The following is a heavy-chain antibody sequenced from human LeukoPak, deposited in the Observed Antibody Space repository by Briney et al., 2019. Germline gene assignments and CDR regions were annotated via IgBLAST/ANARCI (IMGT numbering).Heavy chain of an antibody. CDR1: GYTFTSYT. V-gene: IGHV1-3*03. CDR3: ARDHLSGMDY. D-gene: IGHD3-10*01. CDR2: INTGSGNT. Sequence: GASVKVSCKASGYTFTSYTIHWMRQAPGQRLEWMGWINTGSGNTKYSQEFQGRVTVTRDASASTAYMELRSLRSEDMAVYYCARDHLSGMDYWGQGTLVTVSS. J-gene: IGHJ4*02.